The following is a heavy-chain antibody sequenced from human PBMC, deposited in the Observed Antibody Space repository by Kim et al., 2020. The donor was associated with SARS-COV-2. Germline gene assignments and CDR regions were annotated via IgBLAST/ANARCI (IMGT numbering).Heavy chain of an antibody. J-gene: IGHJ6*02. Sequence: SETLSLTCAVYGGSFSGYYWSWIRQPPGKGLEWIGEINHSGSTNYNPSLKSRVTISVDTSKNQFSLKLSSVTAADTAVYYCARGIYRSRRLWSYPPYYGMDVWGQGTTVTVSS. CDR2: INHSGST. CDR1: GGSFSGYY. D-gene: IGHD1-26*01. CDR3: ARGIYRSRRLWSYPPYYGMDV. V-gene: IGHV4-34*01.